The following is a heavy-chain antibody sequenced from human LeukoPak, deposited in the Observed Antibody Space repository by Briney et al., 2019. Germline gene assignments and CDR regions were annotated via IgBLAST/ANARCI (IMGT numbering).Heavy chain of an antibody. D-gene: IGHD6-6*01. J-gene: IGHJ6*03. V-gene: IGHV3-23*01. CDR2: ISGSGGST. Sequence: GGSLRLSCAASGFTFSSYAMSWVRQAPGKGLGWVSAISGSGGSTYYADSVKGRFTISRDNSRNTLYLQMNSLRAEDTAVYYCARVLAARLYYYYYMDVWGKGTTVTVSS. CDR1: GFTFSSYA. CDR3: ARVLAARLYYYYYMDV.